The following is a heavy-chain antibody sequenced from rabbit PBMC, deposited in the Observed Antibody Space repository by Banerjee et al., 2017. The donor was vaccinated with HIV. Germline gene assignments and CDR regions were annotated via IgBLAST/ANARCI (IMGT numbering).Heavy chain of an antibody. J-gene: IGHJ6*01. Sequence: QEQLVESGGGLVQPEGSLTLTCKASGSDISSNAMCWVRQAPGKGLELIACIYLGDGTTFYASWAKGRFTISKTSSTTVTLQLNSLTAADTAPYFCARSTSGYDIGDLWGQGTLVTVS. V-gene: IGHV1S47*01. CDR2: IYLGDGTT. CDR1: GSDISSNA. D-gene: IGHD1-1*01. CDR3: ARSTSGYDIGDL.